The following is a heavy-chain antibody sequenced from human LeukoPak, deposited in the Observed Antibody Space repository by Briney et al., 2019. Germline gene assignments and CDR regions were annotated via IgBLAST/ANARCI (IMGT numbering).Heavy chain of an antibody. Sequence: SETLSLTCTVSGGSISSSSYYWGWIRQPPGKGLEWIGSIYYSGSTYYNPSLKSRVTISVDTSKNQFSLKLSSVTAADTAVYYCARGVAYYDFWSGYHLINWFDPWGQGTLVTVSS. V-gene: IGHV4-39*07. CDR2: IYYSGST. D-gene: IGHD3-3*01. CDR1: GGSISSSSYY. J-gene: IGHJ5*02. CDR3: ARGVAYYDFWSGYHLINWFDP.